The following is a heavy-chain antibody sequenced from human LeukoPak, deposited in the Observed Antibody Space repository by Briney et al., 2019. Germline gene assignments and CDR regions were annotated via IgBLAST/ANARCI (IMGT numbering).Heavy chain of an antibody. D-gene: IGHD3-10*01. CDR2: INPTGSNI. V-gene: IGHV3-11*01. J-gene: IGHJ5*02. Sequence: PGGSLRLSCAASGFGFSDFYMGWIRQAPGKGLEWVSYINPTGSNIYHADSVKGRFTISRDNTKNSLFLQMNSLRDEDTAVYYCASQTPYYLVNWFDPWGQGTLVTVSS. CDR1: GFGFSDFY. CDR3: ASQTPYYLVNWFDP.